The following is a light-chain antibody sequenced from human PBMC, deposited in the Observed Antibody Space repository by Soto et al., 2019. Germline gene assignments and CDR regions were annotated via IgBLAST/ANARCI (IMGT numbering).Light chain of an antibody. V-gene: IGKV1-5*03. Sequence: DIQMTQSPSTLSASVGDRVTITCRASQSINSWLAWYPQKPGKAPKLLIYKASNLESGVPSRFSGRGSGTEFTLTISRLQPDDCATYYCQQYNNYPFTFGPGTKVDI. J-gene: IGKJ3*01. CDR3: QQYNNYPFT. CDR2: KAS. CDR1: QSINSW.